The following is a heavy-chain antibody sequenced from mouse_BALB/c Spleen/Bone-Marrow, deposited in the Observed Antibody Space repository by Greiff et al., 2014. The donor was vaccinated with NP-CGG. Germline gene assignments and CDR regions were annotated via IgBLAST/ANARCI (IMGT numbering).Heavy chain of an antibody. CDR2: INPDSSTI. D-gene: IGHD2-2*01. CDR1: GFDFSRFW. V-gene: IGHV4-1*02. CDR3: ARLGYDGHFAY. J-gene: IGHJ2*01. Sequence: VQLQQSGGGLVQPGGSLKLSCAASGFDFSRFWMSWVRQAPGKGLEWIGEINPDSSTINYTPSLKDKFIISRDNAKNTLYLQMNQVRSEDTALYYGARLGYDGHFAYWGQGTTLTVSS.